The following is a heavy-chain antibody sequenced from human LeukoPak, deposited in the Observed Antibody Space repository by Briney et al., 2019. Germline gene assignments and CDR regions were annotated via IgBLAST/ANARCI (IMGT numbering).Heavy chain of an antibody. Sequence: SETLSLTCTVSGGSISSSSYYWGWIRQPPGKGLEWIGSIYYRGSTYYNPSLKSRVTISVDRSKNQFSLKLSSVTAADTAVYYCARSMVRGVIITWLGYWGQGTLVTVSS. V-gene: IGHV4-39*07. CDR3: ARSMVRGVIITWLGY. D-gene: IGHD3-10*01. CDR1: GGSISSSSYY. J-gene: IGHJ4*02. CDR2: IYYRGST.